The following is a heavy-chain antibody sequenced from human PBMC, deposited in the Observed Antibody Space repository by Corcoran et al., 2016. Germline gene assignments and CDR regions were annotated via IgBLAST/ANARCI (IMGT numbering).Heavy chain of an antibody. J-gene: IGHJ4*02. CDR2: INPSGGST. CDR3: ARVPPQNGFWSGYYDY. D-gene: IGHD3-3*01. V-gene: IGHV1-46*01. Sequence: QVQLVQSGAEVKKPGASVKVSCKASGYTFTSYYMHWVRQAPGQGLEWMGIINPSGGSTSYAQKFQGRVTMTRDTSTSTVYMELSSLRSEDTAVYYCARVPPQNGFWSGYYDYWGQGTLVTVSS. CDR1: GYTFTSYY.